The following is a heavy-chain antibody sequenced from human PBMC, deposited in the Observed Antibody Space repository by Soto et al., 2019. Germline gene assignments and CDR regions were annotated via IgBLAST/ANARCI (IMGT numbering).Heavy chain of an antibody. CDR1: GGTFSSYA. V-gene: IGHV1-69*01. J-gene: IGHJ4*02. CDR2: IIPIFGTA. Sequence: QVQLVQSGAEVKKPGSSVKVSCKASGGTFSSYAISWVRQAPGQGLEWMGGIIPIFGTANYAQKFQGRVTITADESTSTAYMELSSLRSEDTAVYYCATPSSWATPYYFDYWGQGTLVTVSS. CDR3: ATPSSWATPYYFDY. D-gene: IGHD6-13*01.